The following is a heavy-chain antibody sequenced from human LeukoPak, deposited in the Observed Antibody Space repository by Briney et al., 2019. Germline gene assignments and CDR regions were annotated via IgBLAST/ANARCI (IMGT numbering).Heavy chain of an antibody. J-gene: IGHJ4*02. CDR1: GFTFKTYA. CDR2: IRSSGDST. CDR3: AKEVRESAWFYFDY. V-gene: IGHV3-23*01. D-gene: IGHD3-10*01. Sequence: PGGSLRLSCAASGFTFKTYAMSWVRQAPGKGLEWVSGIRSSGDSTYYADSVKGRFTISRGNSRNTLYLQMNSLSAEDTAVYYCAKEVRESAWFYFDYWGQGTLATVSS.